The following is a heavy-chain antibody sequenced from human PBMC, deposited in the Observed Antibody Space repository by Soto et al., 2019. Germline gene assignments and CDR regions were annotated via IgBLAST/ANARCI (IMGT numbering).Heavy chain of an antibody. CDR2: IYYSGST. J-gene: IGHJ3*02. D-gene: IGHD1-20*01. Sequence: SETLSLTCTVSGGSISSYYWSWIRQPPGKGLEWIGYIYYSGSTNYNPSPKSRVTISVDTSKNQFSLKLSSVTAADTAVYYCARHIIRKYGSDAFDIWGQGTMVTVSS. CDR1: GGSISSYY. V-gene: IGHV4-59*08. CDR3: ARHIIRKYGSDAFDI.